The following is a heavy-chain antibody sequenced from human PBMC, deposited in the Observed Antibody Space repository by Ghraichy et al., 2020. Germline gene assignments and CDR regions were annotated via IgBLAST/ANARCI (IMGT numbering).Heavy chain of an antibody. Sequence: ASAKVSCKASGYTFTTYTLNWVRQAPGQGLEWMGWINTKTGNPTYAQGFAGRFVFSLDTSVSTAYLQISRLRAEDTAVYYCARDQGGNYDFWTGTYSLWGQGTLVTVSS. CDR2: INTKTGNP. CDR1: GYTFTTYT. CDR3: ARDQGGNYDFWTGTYSL. V-gene: IGHV7-4-1*02. J-gene: IGHJ4*02. D-gene: IGHD3-3*01.